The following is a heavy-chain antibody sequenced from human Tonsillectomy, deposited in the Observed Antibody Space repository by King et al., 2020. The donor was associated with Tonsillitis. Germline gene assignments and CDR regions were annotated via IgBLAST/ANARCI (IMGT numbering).Heavy chain of an antibody. D-gene: IGHD3-10*01. CDR2: ISTYNGNT. CDR3: ARGGFGELLADT. Sequence: QLVQSGAEVKKPGASVKVSCKASGYTFTSYGISWVRQAPGQGLEWVGWISTYNGNTNFAQRLQGSVTMTTDTSTSTAYMELRSLTSDDTSVYYCARGGFGELLADTWGQGTLVTVSS. V-gene: IGHV1-18*01. J-gene: IGHJ5*02. CDR1: GYTFTSYG.